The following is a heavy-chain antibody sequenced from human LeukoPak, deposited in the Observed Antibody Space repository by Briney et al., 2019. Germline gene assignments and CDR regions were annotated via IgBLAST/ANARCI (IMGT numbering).Heavy chain of an antibody. CDR3: ARSAIVAHPTLDY. J-gene: IGHJ4*02. CDR2: INPSGGST. CDR1: GYTFTSYY. D-gene: IGHD6-6*01. V-gene: IGHV1-46*01. Sequence: ASVKVSCKASGYTFTSYYMLWVRQAPGQGLEWMGIINPSGGSTSYAQKFQGRVTMTRDMSTSTVYMELSSLRSEDTAVYYCARSAIVAHPTLDYWGQGTLVTVSS.